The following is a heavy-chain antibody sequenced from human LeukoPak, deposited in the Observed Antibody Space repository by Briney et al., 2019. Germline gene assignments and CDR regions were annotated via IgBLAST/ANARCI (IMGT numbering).Heavy chain of an antibody. V-gene: IGHV3-74*01. CDR2: INSDGSST. CDR1: GFTFSSYW. D-gene: IGHD2-15*01. CDR3: AKDLLDDIAPDY. Sequence: GGSLRLSCAASGFTFSSYWMHWVRQAPGKGLVWVSRINSDGSSTSYADSVKDRFTISRDNAKNTLYLQMNSLRAEDTAVYYCAKDLLDDIAPDYWGQGTLVTVSS. J-gene: IGHJ4*02.